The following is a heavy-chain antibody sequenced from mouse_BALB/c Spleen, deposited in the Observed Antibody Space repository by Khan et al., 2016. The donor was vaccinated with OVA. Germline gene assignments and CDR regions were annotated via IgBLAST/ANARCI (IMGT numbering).Heavy chain of an antibody. CDR3: ARDGDYYWYFDV. D-gene: IGHD2-13*01. CDR1: GYSITSGYY. Sequence: EVQLQESGPGLVKPSQSLSLTCSVTGYSITSGYYWNWIRQFPGNKLEWMGYISYDGSNNYNPSLKNRISITRDTSKNQFFLKLTSVTTEDTATDCCARDGDYYWYFDVWGAGTTVTVSS. CDR2: ISYDGSN. V-gene: IGHV3-6*02. J-gene: IGHJ1*01.